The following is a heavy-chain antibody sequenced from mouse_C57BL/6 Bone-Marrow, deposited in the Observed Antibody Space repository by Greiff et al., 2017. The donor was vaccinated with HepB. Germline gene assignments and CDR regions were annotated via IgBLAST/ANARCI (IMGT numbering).Heavy chain of an antibody. D-gene: IGHD1-1*01. Sequence: QVTLKVSGPELVKPGASVKLSCKASGYTFTSYDINWVKQRPGQGLEWIGWIYPRDGSTKYNEKFKGKATLTVDTSSSTAYMELHSLTSEDSAVYFCARETITTVVATYYYAMDYWGQGTSVTVSS. CDR2: IYPRDGST. J-gene: IGHJ4*01. CDR1: GYTFTSYD. CDR3: ARETITTVVATYYYAMDY. V-gene: IGHV1-85*01.